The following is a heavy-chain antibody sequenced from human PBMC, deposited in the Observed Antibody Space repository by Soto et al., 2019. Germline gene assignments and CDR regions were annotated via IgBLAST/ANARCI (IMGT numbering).Heavy chain of an antibody. D-gene: IGHD3-3*02. J-gene: IGHJ3*02. CDR1: GFTFIDSY. CDR2: ISSSGTST. V-gene: IGHV3-11*01. CDR3: ARFSGHEVFDI. Sequence: QVQLVESGGGLVKPGGSLRLSCAASGFTFIDSYMSWIRQAPGKGLEWVSYISSSGTSTYYADSVKGRFTISRDNAENSLYLQMNRLRAEDTAVYFCARFSGHEVFDIWGQGTMVTVSS.